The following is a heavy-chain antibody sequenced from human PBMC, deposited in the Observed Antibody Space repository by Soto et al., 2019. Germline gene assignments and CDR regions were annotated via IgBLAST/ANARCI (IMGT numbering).Heavy chain of an antibody. J-gene: IGHJ4*02. CDR1: GFTFSGFD. CDR3: ARGQEVGAHFFDS. D-gene: IGHD2-15*01. Sequence: GGSLRLSCEASGFTFSGFDMHWVRQPTGKGLEWVSAIGTAGDTYYAVSVKGRFTISRDNAKNSLSLQMNSLRAGDTAVYFCARGQEVGAHFFDSWGQGTQVTVSS. V-gene: IGHV3-13*01. CDR2: IGTAGDT.